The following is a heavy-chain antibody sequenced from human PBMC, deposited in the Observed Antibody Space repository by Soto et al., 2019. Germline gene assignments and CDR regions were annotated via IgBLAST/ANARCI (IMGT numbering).Heavy chain of an antibody. Sequence: HITWKESGPTLVKPTQTLKLTCSFSGFSLSTSGVGVGWIRHPPGKALEWLARLYWDDDKRYSPSMKNRLTVTKDTSKNQLVLTMINMDPVDTATYYGAHDRSGNLGFDYWGPGSLVTVS. V-gene: IGHV2-5*02. CDR3: AHDRSGNLGFDY. J-gene: IGHJ4*02. CDR1: GFSLSTSGVG. CDR2: LYWDDDK. D-gene: IGHD6-19*01.